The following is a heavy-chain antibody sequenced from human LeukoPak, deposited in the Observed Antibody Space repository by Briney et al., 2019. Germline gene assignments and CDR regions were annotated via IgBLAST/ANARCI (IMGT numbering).Heavy chain of an antibody. V-gene: IGHV4-39*07. CDR2: IYYNGNT. CDR3: ARTFGTYQYYFDY. Sequence: SETLSLTCTVSGGSIRSSTYYWGWIRQPPGRGLEWIGSIYYNGNTYYNPSLESRVTMSVDTSKNQFSLKLTSVSADTAVYYCARTFGTYQYYFDYWGQGSLVAVSS. D-gene: IGHD1-26*01. J-gene: IGHJ4*02. CDR1: GGSIRSSTYY.